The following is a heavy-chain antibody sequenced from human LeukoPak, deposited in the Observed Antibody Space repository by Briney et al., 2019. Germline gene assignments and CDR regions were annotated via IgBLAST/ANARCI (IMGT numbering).Heavy chain of an antibody. CDR1: GYSFTSYW. V-gene: IGHV5-51*01. D-gene: IGHD3-10*01. CDR3: ARQYYYGSGSFGNYFDY. Sequence: GESLKISCKGSGYSFTSYWIGWVRQMPGKGLEWMGIIYPGDSDTRYSPSFQGQVTISADKSISTAYLQWSSLKASDTAMYYCARQYYYGSGSFGNYFDYWGQGTPVTVSS. CDR2: IYPGDSDT. J-gene: IGHJ4*02.